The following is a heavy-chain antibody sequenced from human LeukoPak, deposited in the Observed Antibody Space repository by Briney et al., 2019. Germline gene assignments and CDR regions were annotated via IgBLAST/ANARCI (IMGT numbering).Heavy chain of an antibody. CDR2: IYTSGST. J-gene: IGHJ4*02. CDR3: ASAVVGATTYYFDY. Sequence: SGALARTCAVAGGAISSDYWSWIRQPPGKGLEWIGYIYTSGSTNYNPSLKSRVTISVDTSKNQFSLKLSSVTAADTAVYYCASAVVGATTYYFDYWGQGTLVTVSS. D-gene: IGHD1-26*01. V-gene: IGHV4-4*09. CDR1: GGAISSDY.